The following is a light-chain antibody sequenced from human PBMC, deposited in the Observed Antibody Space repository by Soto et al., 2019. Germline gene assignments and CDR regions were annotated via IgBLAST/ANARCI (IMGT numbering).Light chain of an antibody. J-gene: IGKJ1*01. CDR3: QYYAGVWT. V-gene: IGKV1-5*01. CDR1: QSLSNR. Sequence: DIKMTQSPSTLSATVGDRVTITCRASQSLSNRLAWYQQKPGKAPKVLIYDASSLESGVPSRFSGSGSGTDFILTISSLQPDDFATYYCQYYAGVWTFGQGTKVDIK. CDR2: DAS.